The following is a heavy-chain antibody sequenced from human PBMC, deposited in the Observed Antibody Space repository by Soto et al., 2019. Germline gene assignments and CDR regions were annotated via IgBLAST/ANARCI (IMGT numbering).Heavy chain of an antibody. CDR1: GGSISSGDYY. V-gene: IGHV4-30-4*01. J-gene: IGHJ4*02. D-gene: IGHD1-20*01. CDR3: ARDKHYNWNDEYFDY. Sequence: PSETLSLTCTVSGGSISSGDYYWSWIRQPPGKGLEWIGYIYYSGSTYYNPSLKSRVTISVDTSKNQFSLKLSSVTAADTAVYYCARDKHYNWNDEYFDYWGQGTLVTVSS. CDR2: IYYSGST.